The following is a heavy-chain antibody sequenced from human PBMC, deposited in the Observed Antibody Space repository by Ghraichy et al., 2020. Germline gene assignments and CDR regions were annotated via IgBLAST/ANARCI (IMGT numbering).Heavy chain of an antibody. D-gene: IGHD3-3*01. Sequence: GESLNISCAASGFTFSSYGMHWVRQAPGKGLEWVAFIRYDGSKKYYADSVKGRFTISRDNSKNTLDLQMNSLRAEDTAVYYCAKDFWNYSFDYWGQGTLVTVSS. V-gene: IGHV3-30*02. CDR1: GFTFSSYG. CDR2: IRYDGSKK. CDR3: AKDFWNYSFDY. J-gene: IGHJ4*02.